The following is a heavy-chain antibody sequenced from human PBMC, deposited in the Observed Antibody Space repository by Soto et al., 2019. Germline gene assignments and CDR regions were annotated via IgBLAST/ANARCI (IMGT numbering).Heavy chain of an antibody. V-gene: IGHV4-31*03. CDR3: ASDQGERFPHVVCVRCYVFDI. Sequence: QVHLQESGPGLVKPSQTLSLTCTVSGGSISSGGYYWSWIRXXXGKGLEWIGYIYDSGYTSYNPSLKCRISTSVDTSKNQFSLKLTSVTAAYTAVYYCASDQGERFPHVVCVRCYVFDIWGQGTMVALAS. J-gene: IGHJ3*02. CDR2: IYDSGYT. CDR1: GGSISSGGYY. D-gene: IGHD2-8*01.